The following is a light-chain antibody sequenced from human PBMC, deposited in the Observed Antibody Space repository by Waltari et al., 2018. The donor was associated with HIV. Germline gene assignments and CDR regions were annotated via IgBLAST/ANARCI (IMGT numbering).Light chain of an antibody. CDR3: TSYGGSNNVL. CDR1: SSEVGAYKY. J-gene: IGLJ2*01. CDR2: EFI. V-gene: IGLV2-8*01. Sequence: QSALTQPPSASGSPGQSVTISCTGTSSEVGAYKYVSWYQQNTGKPPKFVIWEFIKLPSGVPVRFSGSKSGNTASLTVSGLQAEDEADYYCTSYGGSNNVLFGGGTKLTVL.